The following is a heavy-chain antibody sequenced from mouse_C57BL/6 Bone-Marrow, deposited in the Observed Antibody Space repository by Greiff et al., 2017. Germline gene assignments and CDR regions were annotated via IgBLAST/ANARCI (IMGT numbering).Heavy chain of an antibody. J-gene: IGHJ3*01. Sequence: QVQLQQSGPELVKPGASVKLSCKASGYAFTSSWMDWVKQRPGQGLEWIGRLFPGDGDTNYNGKFKGKATMTADKSSSTAYMQLSSLTSEDAAVYFWAKGYRGIGYWVQGTLVTVSA. V-gene: IGHV1-82*01. D-gene: IGHD2-12*01. CDR2: LFPGDGDT. CDR3: AKGYRGIGY. CDR1: GYAFTSSW.